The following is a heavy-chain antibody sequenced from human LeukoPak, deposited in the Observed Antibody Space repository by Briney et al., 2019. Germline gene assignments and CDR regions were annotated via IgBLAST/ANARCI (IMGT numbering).Heavy chain of an antibody. J-gene: IGHJ6*02. CDR2: IYSGGST. CDR3: ARAGDGYKPYYYYYGMDV. V-gene: IGHV3-53*01. Sequence: GGSLRLSCAASGFTVSTNYMSWVRQAPGKELKSVSFIYSGGSTYYADSVKGRFTISRDNSKNTLYLQMNSLRAEDTAVYYCARAGDGYKPYYYYYGMDVWGQGTTVTVSS. D-gene: IGHD5-24*01. CDR1: GFTVSTNY.